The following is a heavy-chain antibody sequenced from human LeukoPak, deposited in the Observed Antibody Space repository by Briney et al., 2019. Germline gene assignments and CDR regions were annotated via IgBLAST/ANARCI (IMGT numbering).Heavy chain of an antibody. Sequence: SETLSLTCTVSGGSVTNYHWSWIRQPAGKGLEWIARFYTGGSTTYNPSLNGRATMSVDTSMNHFSLKLTSVTAADTAIYYCATAEVGTVDVVDIWGQGTMVTVSS. CDR1: GGSVTNYH. CDR2: FYTGGST. D-gene: IGHD1-26*01. CDR3: ATAEVGTVDVVDI. V-gene: IGHV4-4*07. J-gene: IGHJ3*02.